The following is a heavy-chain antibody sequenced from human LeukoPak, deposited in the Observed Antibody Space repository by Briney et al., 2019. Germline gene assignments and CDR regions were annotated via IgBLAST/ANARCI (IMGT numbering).Heavy chain of an antibody. Sequence: PGGSLRLSCAASGFTVSSYSMNWVRQAPGKGLEWVSSISSSSSYIYYADSVKGRFTISRDNSKNTLYLQMNSLRAEDTAVYYCAKTPYSSGWTNWFDPWGQGTLVTVSS. CDR3: AKTPYSSGWTNWFDP. CDR1: GFTVSSYS. V-gene: IGHV3-21*04. D-gene: IGHD6-19*01. J-gene: IGHJ5*02. CDR2: ISSSSSYI.